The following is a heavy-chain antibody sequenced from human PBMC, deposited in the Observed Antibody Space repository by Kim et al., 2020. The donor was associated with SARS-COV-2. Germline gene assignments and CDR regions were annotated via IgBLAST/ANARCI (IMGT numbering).Heavy chain of an antibody. V-gene: IGHV4-34*01. Sequence: SETLSLTCAVYGGSFSGYYCSWIRQPPGKGLEWIGEINHSGSTNYNPSLKSRVTISVDTSKNQFSLKLSSVTTADTAVYYCGRGRYYYGMDVLGRGTTVTVSS. J-gene: IGHJ6*02. CDR3: GRGRYYYGMDV. CDR1: GGSFSGYY. CDR2: INHSGST.